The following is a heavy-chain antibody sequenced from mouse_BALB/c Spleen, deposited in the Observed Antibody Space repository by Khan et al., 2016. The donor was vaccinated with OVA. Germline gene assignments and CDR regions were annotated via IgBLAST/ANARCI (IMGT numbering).Heavy chain of an antibody. V-gene: IGHV1-7*01. CDR1: GYTFTNYW. Sequence: QVQLQQSGAELAKPGASVKMSCKASGYTFTNYWMHWVKQRPGQGLEWIGYINPSTDYTEYNQKFKDKATLTADKSSSTAYMQLSSLPSEDPAVYYSARRGGDGSFAYWGQGTLVTVSA. CDR3: ARRGGDGSFAY. D-gene: IGHD1-1*02. J-gene: IGHJ3*01. CDR2: INPSTDYT.